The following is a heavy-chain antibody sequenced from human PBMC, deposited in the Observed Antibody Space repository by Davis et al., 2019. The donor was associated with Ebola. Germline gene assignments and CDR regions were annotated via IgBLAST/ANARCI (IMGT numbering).Heavy chain of an antibody. CDR1: GFTFSSYG. J-gene: IGHJ6*02. Sequence: GESLKISCAASGFTFSSYGMHWVRQAPGKGLEWVAVISYDGSNKYYADSVKGRFTISRDNSKNTLYLQMNSLRAEDTAVYYCARDLRFGGYSFAPRYYGMDVWGQGTTVTVSS. CDR2: ISYDGSNK. CDR3: ARDLRFGGYSFAPRYYGMDV. D-gene: IGHD5-18*01. V-gene: IGHV3-30*03.